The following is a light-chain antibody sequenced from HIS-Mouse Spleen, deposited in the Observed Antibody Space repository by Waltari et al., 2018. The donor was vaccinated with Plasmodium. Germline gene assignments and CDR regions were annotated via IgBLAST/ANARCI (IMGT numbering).Light chain of an antibody. Sequence: QSALTQPRSVSGSPGQSVTISCPGTSIDVGVYNYVSWYQQHPGKAPKLMIYDVSKRPSGVPDRFSGSKSGNTASLTISGLQAEDEADYYCCSYAGSYTYVFGTGTKVTVL. V-gene: IGLV2-11*01. CDR1: SIDVGVYNY. J-gene: IGLJ1*01. CDR3: CSYAGSYTYV. CDR2: DVS.